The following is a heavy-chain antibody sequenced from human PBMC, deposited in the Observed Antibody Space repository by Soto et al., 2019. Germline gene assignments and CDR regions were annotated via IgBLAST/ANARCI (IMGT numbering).Heavy chain of an antibody. V-gene: IGHV3-33*01. CDR2: IWYDGSNK. D-gene: IGHD3-3*01. CDR1: GFTFSSYG. Sequence: GGSLRLSCAASGFTFSSYGMHWVRQAPGKGLEWVAVIWYDGSNKYYADSVKGRFTISRDNSKNTLYLQMNSLRAEDTAVYYCARDLSYDFWSGYPSDYYYGMDVWGQGTTVTVSS. J-gene: IGHJ6*02. CDR3: ARDLSYDFWSGYPSDYYYGMDV.